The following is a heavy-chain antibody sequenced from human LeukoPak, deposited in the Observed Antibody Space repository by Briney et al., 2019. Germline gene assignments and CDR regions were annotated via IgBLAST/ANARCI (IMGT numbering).Heavy chain of an antibody. V-gene: IGHV3-53*01. CDR1: GLTGSHNY. D-gene: IGHD4-17*01. J-gene: IGHJ5*02. CDR3: IVFGDSNH. CDR2: IHTSGDT. Sequence: GGSLRLSCAASGLTGSHNYVSWVRQAPGKGLEWVSAIHTSGDTCYADPVKGRFTISRDTSKNTLYLQINSLRVEDTAVYYCIVFGDSNHWGQGTLVTVSS.